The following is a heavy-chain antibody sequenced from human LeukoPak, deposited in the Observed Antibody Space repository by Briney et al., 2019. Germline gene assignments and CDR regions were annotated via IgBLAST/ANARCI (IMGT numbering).Heavy chain of an antibody. CDR3: ARAYCSGGSCYVGYGMDV. V-gene: IGHV3-33*01. D-gene: IGHD2-15*01. J-gene: IGHJ6*02. CDR1: GVTFSSYG. Sequence: GGSLRLSCAASGVTFSSYGMHWVRQAPGKGLEWVAVIWYDGSNKYYADSVKRRFTISRDNSKNTLYLQMNSLRAEDTAVYYCARAYCSGGSCYVGYGMDVWGQGTTVTVSS. CDR2: IWYDGSNK.